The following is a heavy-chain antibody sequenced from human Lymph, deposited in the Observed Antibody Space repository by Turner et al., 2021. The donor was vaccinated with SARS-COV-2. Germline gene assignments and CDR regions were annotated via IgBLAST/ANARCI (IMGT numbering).Heavy chain of an antibody. J-gene: IGHJ6*02. V-gene: IGHV3-33*01. D-gene: IGHD5-12*01. CDR3: ARVKGYNGYDLRYYYGMDV. CDR1: GFTFSSYG. Sequence: QVQLVESGGGVVQPGRSLRLSCAASGFTFSSYGMHWVRQAPGKGLEWVAVIGYDGSNKYYADSGKGRFTISRDNSKNTLYLQMNSLRAEDTAVYYCARVKGYNGYDLRYYYGMDVWGQGTTVTVSS. CDR2: IGYDGSNK.